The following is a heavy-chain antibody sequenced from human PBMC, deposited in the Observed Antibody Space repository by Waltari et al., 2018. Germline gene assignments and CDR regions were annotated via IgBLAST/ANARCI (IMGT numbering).Heavy chain of an antibody. Sequence: QVQLVESGGGVVQPGRSLRLSCAASEFTFSSYAMHWVRQAPGKGLEWVAVISYKERNIYYVDSVKGRFTISRDNSKKTLYLQMNSLRPEDTAMYYCVRDFCDRTKCHGMDVWGQGTTVTVSS. CDR1: EFTFSSYA. D-gene: IGHD3-22*01. V-gene: IGHV3-30*04. CDR2: ISYKERNI. J-gene: IGHJ6*02. CDR3: VRDFCDRTKCHGMDV.